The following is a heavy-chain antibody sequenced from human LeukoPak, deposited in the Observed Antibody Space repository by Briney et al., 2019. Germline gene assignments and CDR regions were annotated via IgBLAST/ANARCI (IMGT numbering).Heavy chain of an antibody. CDR3: ARDYYDNKGGMDV. CDR2: ISYDGSNK. Sequence: GGSLRLSCAASGFTFSVYGMHWVRQAPGKGLEWVAVISYDGSNKYYADSVKGRFTISRDNSKNTLYLQMNSLRAEDTAVYYCARDYYDNKGGMDVWGQGTTVTVSS. J-gene: IGHJ6*02. V-gene: IGHV3-30*03. CDR1: GFTFSVYG. D-gene: IGHD3-22*01.